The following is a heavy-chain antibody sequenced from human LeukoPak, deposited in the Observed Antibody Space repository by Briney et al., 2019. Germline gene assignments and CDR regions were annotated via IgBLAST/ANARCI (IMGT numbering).Heavy chain of an antibody. CDR3: ARDSEYSSGWYSGVDY. CDR1: GDSFSSNSAA. V-gene: IGHV6-1*01. J-gene: IGHJ4*02. D-gene: IGHD6-19*01. Sequence: SQTLSLTCAISGDSFSSNSAAWNWLRQSPSRGLEWLGSTYYRSKWYNDYAVSVKSRITINPDTSKNQFSLQLNSVTPEDTAVYYCARDSEYSSGWYSGVDYWGQGTLVTVSS. CDR2: TYYRSKWYN.